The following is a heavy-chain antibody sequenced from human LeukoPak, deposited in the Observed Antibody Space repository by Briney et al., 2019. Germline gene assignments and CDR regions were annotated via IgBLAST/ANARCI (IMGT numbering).Heavy chain of an antibody. CDR1: GYTFTGYY. D-gene: IGHD1-26*01. CDR3: ARSGSLADFDY. CDR2: INPNSGGT. Sequence: ASVTVSCKASGYTFTGYYMQWGRQAPGQGLECMGWINPNSGGTNYAQKFQGRVTMTRDTSISTAYMELSRLRSDDTAVYYCARSGSLADFDYWGQGTLVTVSS. J-gene: IGHJ4*02. V-gene: IGHV1-2*02.